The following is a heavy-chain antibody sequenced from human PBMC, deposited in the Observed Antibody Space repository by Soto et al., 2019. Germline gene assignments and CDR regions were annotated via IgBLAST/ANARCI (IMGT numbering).Heavy chain of an antibody. CDR1: GFTFTSYA. V-gene: IGHV1-3*01. D-gene: IGHD3-10*01. CDR2: INGGSGNT. Sequence: GASVKVSSKSSGFTFTSYAIHWLRQAPGQRPQWMGWINGGSGNTKCSQDFQGRVTFTRDTFATTAYLELSSLRSEDTAVYYCARVPPWGNSAGDYYIQHYDSWGQGTLVTVS. CDR3: ARVPPWGNSAGDYYIQHYDS. J-gene: IGHJ4*02.